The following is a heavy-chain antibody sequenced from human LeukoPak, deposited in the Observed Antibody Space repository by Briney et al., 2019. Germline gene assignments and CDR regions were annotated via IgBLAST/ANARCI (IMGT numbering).Heavy chain of an antibody. J-gene: IGHJ6*03. Sequence: SETLSLTCTVSSGSISSYYWSWIRQPPGKGLEWIGYIYYSGSTNYNPSLKSRVTISVDTSKNQFSLKLSSVTAADTAVYYCARVSVDSVFWASRYYYMDVWGKGTTVTVSS. V-gene: IGHV4-59*01. CDR3: ARVSVDSVFWASRYYYMDV. CDR1: SGSISSYY. D-gene: IGHD3-9*01. CDR2: IYYSGST.